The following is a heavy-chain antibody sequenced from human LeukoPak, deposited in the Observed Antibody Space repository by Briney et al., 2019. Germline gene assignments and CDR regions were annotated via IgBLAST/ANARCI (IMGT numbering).Heavy chain of an antibody. J-gene: IGHJ4*02. CDR1: GYTFTAYY. D-gene: IGHD6-25*01. Sequence: ASVKVSCKASGYTFTAYYTHWVRQAPGQGLEWMGRINPNSGGTNYAQKFQGRAIMTRDTTSGTAYMELNSLRSDDTAVYYCARDPGSSGDYWGQETLVTVSS. V-gene: IGHV1-2*06. CDR3: ARDPGSSGDY. CDR2: INPNSGGT.